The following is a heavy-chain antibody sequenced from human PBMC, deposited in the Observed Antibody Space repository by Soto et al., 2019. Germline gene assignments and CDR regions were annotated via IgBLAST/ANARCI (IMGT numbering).Heavy chain of an antibody. J-gene: IGHJ6*02. Sequence: SETLSLTCTVSGGSLSSYYCSWIRQSAGKGLEWIGRIDTSGTTNYNPSLRSRVTMSVDASKNQFSLNLSSVTAADTAVYFCARGPRGYVYYHGMDVWGQGTTVTVS. CDR2: IDTSGTT. V-gene: IGHV4-4*07. CDR3: ARGPRGYVYYHGMDV. CDR1: GGSLSSYY. D-gene: IGHD3-10*01.